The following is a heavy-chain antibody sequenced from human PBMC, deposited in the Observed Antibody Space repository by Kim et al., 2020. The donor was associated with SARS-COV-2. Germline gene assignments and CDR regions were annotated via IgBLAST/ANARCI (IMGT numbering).Heavy chain of an antibody. CDR1: GFTFGGHD. V-gene: IGHV3-13*04. CDR3: ARGIHQWLGVDV. CDR2: IGTAGET. J-gene: IGHJ6*02. Sequence: GGSLRLSCAASGFTFGGHDMHWVRQVPGKGLEWVSAIGTAGETFYSGSVKGRFIISRENGRNSLFLQMDSLKVGDTAVYYFARGIHQWLGVDVWGQGTTVTVSS. D-gene: IGHD5-18*01.